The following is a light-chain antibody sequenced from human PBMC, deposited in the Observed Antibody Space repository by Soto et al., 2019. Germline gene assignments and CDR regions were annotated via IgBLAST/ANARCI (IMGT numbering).Light chain of an antibody. CDR2: KAS. CDR3: QHYNSYSEA. CDR1: QTMSSW. Sequence: DIQMTQSPSTLSGSVGDRATITFRASQTMSSWLAWYQQKPGKAPKLLIYKASTLKSGVPSRFSGSGSGTEYTLTISSLQPDDFATYYYQHYNSYSEAFGQGTKVDIK. J-gene: IGKJ1*01. V-gene: IGKV1-5*03.